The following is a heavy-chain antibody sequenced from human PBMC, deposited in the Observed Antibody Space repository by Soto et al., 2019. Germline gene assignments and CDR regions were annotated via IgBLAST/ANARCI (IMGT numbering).Heavy chain of an antibody. CDR2: IIPIFGTA. D-gene: IGHD4-4*01. CDR1: GGTFSSYA. V-gene: IGHV1-69*13. J-gene: IGHJ4*02. CDR3: ARVATTGYYFDY. Sequence: SVKVSCKASGGTFSSYAISWVRQAPGQGLEWMGGIIPIFGTANYAQKFQGRVKITADESTSTAYMELSSLRSEDTAVYYCARVATTGYYFDYWGQGTLVTVSS.